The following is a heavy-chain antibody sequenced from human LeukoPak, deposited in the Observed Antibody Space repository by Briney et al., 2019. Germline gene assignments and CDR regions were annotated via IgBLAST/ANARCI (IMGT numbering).Heavy chain of an antibody. J-gene: IGHJ4*02. CDR1: GFIFSRYG. Sequence: GGSLRLSCAASGFIFSRYGMHWVRQAPGKGLVWVSRISDAGAHTFYADSVKGRFAMSRDNAKNSPYLQMNSLRAEDTAVYYCAGIAGAKHFDYWGQGTLVTVSS. V-gene: IGHV3-74*01. D-gene: IGHD1-26*01. CDR3: AGIAGAKHFDY. CDR2: ISDAGAHT.